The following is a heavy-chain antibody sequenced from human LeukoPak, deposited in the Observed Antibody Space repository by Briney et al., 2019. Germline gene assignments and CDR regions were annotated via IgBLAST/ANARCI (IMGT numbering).Heavy chain of an antibody. J-gene: IGHJ5*02. CDR1: GGSISTFY. CDR3: ARSYPTSAMVRGVMTFDP. V-gene: IGHV4-59*08. Sequence: NPSETLSLTCAVSGGSISTFYWSWIRQPPGKGLEWIGHVYYSGTTSYNPSFKSRVTISVDTSNNQFSLKLSSVTAADTAVYYCARSYPTSAMVRGVMTFDPWGQGTLVTVSS. CDR2: VYYSGTT. D-gene: IGHD3-10*01.